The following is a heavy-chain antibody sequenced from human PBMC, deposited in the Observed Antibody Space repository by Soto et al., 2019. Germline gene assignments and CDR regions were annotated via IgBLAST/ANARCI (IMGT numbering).Heavy chain of an antibody. V-gene: IGHV1-2*04. J-gene: IGHJ6*02. CDR1: GYTFTGYY. CDR2: INPNSGGT. Sequence: GASVKVSCKASGYTFTGYYMHWVRQAPGQGLEWMGWINPNSGGTNYAQKFQGWVTMTRDTSISTAYMELSRLRSDDTAVYYCARDQGYSYGHYYYYGMDVWGQGTTVTVSS. D-gene: IGHD5-18*01. CDR3: ARDQGYSYGHYYYYGMDV.